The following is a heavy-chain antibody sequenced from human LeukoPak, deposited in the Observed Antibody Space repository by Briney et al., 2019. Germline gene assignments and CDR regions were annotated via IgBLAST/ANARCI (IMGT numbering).Heavy chain of an antibody. CDR2: INHSGST. CDR3: ARVPRTYGSGGDAFDI. J-gene: IGHJ3*02. V-gene: IGHV4-34*01. CDR1: GGSFSGYY. D-gene: IGHD3-10*01. Sequence: SETLSLTCAVYGGSFSGYYWSWIRQPPGKGLEWIGEINHSGSTNYNPSLKSRDTISVDTSKNQFSLKLSSVTAADTAVYYCARVPRTYGSGGDAFDIWGQGTMVTVSS.